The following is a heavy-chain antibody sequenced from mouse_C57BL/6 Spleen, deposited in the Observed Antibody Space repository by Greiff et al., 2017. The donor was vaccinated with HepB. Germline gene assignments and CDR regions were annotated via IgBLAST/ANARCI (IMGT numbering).Heavy chain of an antibody. CDR2: INPNNGGT. CDR1: GYTLTDYY. D-gene: IGHD1-1*01. CDR3: ARSTTVVATTPYYAMDY. Sequence: EVQLQQSGPELVKPGASVKISCKASGYTLTDYYMNWVKQSHGKSLEWIGDINPNNGGTSYNQKFKGKATLTVDKSSSTAYMELRSLTSEDSAVYYCARSTTVVATTPYYAMDYWGQGTSVTVSS. J-gene: IGHJ4*01. V-gene: IGHV1-26*01.